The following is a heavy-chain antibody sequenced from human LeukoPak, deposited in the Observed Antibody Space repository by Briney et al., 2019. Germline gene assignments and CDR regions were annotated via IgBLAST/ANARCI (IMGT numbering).Heavy chain of an antibody. CDR3: AKVGIAAAGIGRACWFDP. J-gene: IGHJ5*02. V-gene: IGHV3-23*01. Sequence: PGGSLRLSCAASGFTFSSYAMSWVRQAPGKGLEWVSAISGSGGSTYYADSVKGRFTISRDNSKNTLYLQMSSLRAEDTAVYYCAKVGIAAAGIGRACWFDPWGQGTLVTVSS. D-gene: IGHD6-13*01. CDR2: ISGSGGST. CDR1: GFTFSSYA.